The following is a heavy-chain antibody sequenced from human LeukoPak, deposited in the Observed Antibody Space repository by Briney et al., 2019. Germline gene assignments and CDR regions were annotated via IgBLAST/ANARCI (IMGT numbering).Heavy chain of an antibody. CDR1: CGCISSGGYN. J-gene: IGHJ6*02. V-gene: IGHV4-31*03. CDR2: IYYSGST. Sequence: PSQTLDLTCTVSCGCISSGGYNLSWLRQHPGQGLEWIGYIYYSGSTYYNPSLKRRVTISVHTSKTQFSLKLSSVTAADTAVYYCTRARAGLRYGMEVWGQGTTVSVSS. D-gene: IGHD2-21*01. CDR3: TRARAGLRYGMEV.